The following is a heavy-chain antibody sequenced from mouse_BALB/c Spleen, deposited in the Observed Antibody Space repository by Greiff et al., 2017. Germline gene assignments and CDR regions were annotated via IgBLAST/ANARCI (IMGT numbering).Heavy chain of an antibody. CDR3: TRSDY. CDR1: GFTFTDYE. Sequence: QVQLQQSGAELVRPGASVTLSCTASGFTFTDYEMHWVQQTPVHGLEWIGAIDPETGGTAYNQKFKGKATLTADKSSSTAYMELRSLTSEDSAVYYCTRSDYWGQGTTLTVSS. J-gene: IGHJ2*01. CDR2: IDPETGGT. V-gene: IGHV1-15*01.